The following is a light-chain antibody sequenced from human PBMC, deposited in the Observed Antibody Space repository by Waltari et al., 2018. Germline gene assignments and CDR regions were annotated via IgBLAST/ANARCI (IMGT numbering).Light chain of an antibody. J-gene: IGKJ3*01. CDR2: KAS. Sequence: DIQMTQSPSTLSASVGDRDTITCRPSQNINSWLAWYQQKPGKAPKLLIYKASSLETGVPSRFSGSESGTEFTLTINSLQPDDFATYYCQQYNSYHIFTFGPGTKVEI. CDR1: QNINSW. V-gene: IGKV1-5*03. CDR3: QQYNSYHIFT.